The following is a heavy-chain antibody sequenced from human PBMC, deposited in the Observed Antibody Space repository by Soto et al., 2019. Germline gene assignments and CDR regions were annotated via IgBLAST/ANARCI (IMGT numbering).Heavy chain of an antibody. D-gene: IGHD4-17*01. Sequence: GGSLRLSCAASGFTFSNAWMSWVRQAPGKGLEWVGRIKSKTDGGTTDYAAPVKGRFTISSDDSKNTLYLQMNSLKTEDTAVYYCTTGLRCYGDYDYWGQGTLVTVSS. CDR2: IKSKTDGGTT. CDR1: GFTFSNAW. V-gene: IGHV3-15*01. J-gene: IGHJ4*02. CDR3: TTGLRCYGDYDY.